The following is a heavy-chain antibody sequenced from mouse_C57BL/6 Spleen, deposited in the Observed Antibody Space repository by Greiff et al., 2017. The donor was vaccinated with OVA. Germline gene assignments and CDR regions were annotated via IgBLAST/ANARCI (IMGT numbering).Heavy chain of an antibody. D-gene: IGHD1-1*01. CDR1: GYTFTAHT. V-gene: IGHV1-78*01. J-gene: IGHJ2*01. Sequence: QVQPQPSYAELVEPGASVNISRKVSGYTFTAHTIYWMKQRPEQGLEWIGYIYPRDGSTKYNEKFKGKATLTADKSPSTAYMQLNSLTSEDSAVYFCARDYYGSSYDYFDYWGQGTTLTVSS. CDR3: ARDYYGSSYDYFDY. CDR2: IYPRDGST.